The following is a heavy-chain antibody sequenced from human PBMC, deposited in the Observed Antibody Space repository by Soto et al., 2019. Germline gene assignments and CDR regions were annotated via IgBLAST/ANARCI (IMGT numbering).Heavy chain of an antibody. J-gene: IGHJ4*02. V-gene: IGHV3-23*01. CDR3: AKDSPLMDADTFDY. Sequence: GGSLRLSCVASGFTFISYAMSSVRQATGKVLERVSAISRSGGITYYADAVKVRFTISTDNSQNTLYLQMNRLRAEDTAVYYCAKDSPLMDADTFDYWGQGTLVTVSS. CDR1: GFTFISYA. CDR2: ISRSGGIT.